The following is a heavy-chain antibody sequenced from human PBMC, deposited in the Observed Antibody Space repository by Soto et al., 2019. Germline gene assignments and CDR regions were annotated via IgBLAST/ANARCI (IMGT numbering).Heavy chain of an antibody. CDR2: IDHSGST. Sequence: SETLSLTCVVYGESFSGYYWSWFRHPPGQTLEWIGDIDHSGSTHYNPSLKSRLTISIDPSKNHFSLGLTAVTAADAGTYFCSRGRPPRYWGQGTLVTVSS. CDR3: SRGRPPRY. CDR1: GESFSGYY. J-gene: IGHJ4*02. V-gene: IGHV4-34*01.